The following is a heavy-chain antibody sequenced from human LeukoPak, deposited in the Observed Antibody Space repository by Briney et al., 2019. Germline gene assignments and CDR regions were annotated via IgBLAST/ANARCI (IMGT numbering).Heavy chain of an antibody. V-gene: IGHV4-30-4*01. CDR3: ARATVVSDAFDI. CDR1: GGSISGGDYH. Sequence: SETLSLTCTVSGGSISGGDYHWSWIRQPPGKGLEWIGYIYYSGSTYYNPSLKSRVSISLDTSKNQYSLKLSSVTAADTAVYYCARATVVSDAFDIWGQGTMVAVSS. CDR2: IYYSGST. J-gene: IGHJ3*02. D-gene: IGHD2-8*02.